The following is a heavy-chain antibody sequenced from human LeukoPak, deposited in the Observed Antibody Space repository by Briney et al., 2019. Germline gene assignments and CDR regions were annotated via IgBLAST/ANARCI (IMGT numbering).Heavy chain of an antibody. CDR2: ISSSSSYI. CDR3: AREEKDYYYYMDV. CDR1: GFTFSSYS. J-gene: IGHJ6*03. Sequence: GGSLRLSCAASGFTFSSYSMNWVRQAPGKGLEWVSSISSSSSYIYYADSVKGRFTISRDNAKNSLYLQMNSLRAEDTAVYYCAREEKDYYYYMDVWGKGTTVTVSS. V-gene: IGHV3-21*01.